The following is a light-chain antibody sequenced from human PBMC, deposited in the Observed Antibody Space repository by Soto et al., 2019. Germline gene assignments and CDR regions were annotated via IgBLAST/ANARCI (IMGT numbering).Light chain of an antibody. CDR2: TTS. CDR3: QQFKSGTWT. Sequence: DIQMTQSPSSLSASVGNRVTITCRASQSISTYLNWYQKKPGKAPNLLIYTTSNLESGVPSRFSGSGSGTEFILTINGLQPDDFATYFCQQFKSGTWTFGQGTKVDI. CDR1: QSISTY. J-gene: IGKJ1*01. V-gene: IGKV1-39*01.